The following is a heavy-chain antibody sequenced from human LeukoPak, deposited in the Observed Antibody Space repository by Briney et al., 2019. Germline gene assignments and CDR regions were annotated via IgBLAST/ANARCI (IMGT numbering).Heavy chain of an antibody. Sequence: SETLSLTCAGYGGSFSGYYWSWIRQPPGKGLEWIGEINHSGSTNYNQSLKSRVTISVDTSKNQFSLKLSSVTAADTAVYYCKVVTATHYYYYYMDVWGKGTTVTVSS. V-gene: IGHV4-34*01. CDR3: KVVTATHYYYYYMDV. J-gene: IGHJ6*03. CDR1: GGSFSGYY. D-gene: IGHD2-21*02. CDR2: INHSGST.